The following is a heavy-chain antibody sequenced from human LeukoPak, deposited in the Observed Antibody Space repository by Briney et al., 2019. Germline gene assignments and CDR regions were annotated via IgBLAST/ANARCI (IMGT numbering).Heavy chain of an antibody. CDR2: ISGSGGST. CDR1: GFTFSSYA. D-gene: IGHD4-17*01. V-gene: IGHV3-23*01. Sequence: GGSLRLSCAASGFTFSSYAMSWVRQAPGKGLEWVSLISGSGGSTYYADSVKGRFTISRDNAKNSLYLQMNSLRAEDTAVYYCARPVWDYGDYVDAFDIWGQGTMVTASS. CDR3: ARPVWDYGDYVDAFDI. J-gene: IGHJ3*02.